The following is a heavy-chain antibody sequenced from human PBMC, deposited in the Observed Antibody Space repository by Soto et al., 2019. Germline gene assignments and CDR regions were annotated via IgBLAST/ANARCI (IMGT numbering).Heavy chain of an antibody. CDR2: INAGYGNT. Sequence: ASVKVSCKASGYTFSSYAMHWVRQAPGQRLEWMGWINAGYGNTKSSQKFQDRVTISRDTSASTAYMELTSLRSEDTAVYYCARDTGDGTFDFWGQGTLVTVAS. V-gene: IGHV1-3*01. CDR3: ARDTGDGTFDF. J-gene: IGHJ4*02. D-gene: IGHD7-27*01. CDR1: GYTFSSYA.